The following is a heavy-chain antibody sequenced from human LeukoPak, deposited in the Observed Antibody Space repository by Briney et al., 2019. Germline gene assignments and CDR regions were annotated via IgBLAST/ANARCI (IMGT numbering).Heavy chain of an antibody. J-gene: IGHJ6*02. Sequence: GGSLRLSCAASGFTFSCYAMHWVRQAPGKGLEWVAVISYDGSNKYYADSVKGRFTISRDNSKNTLYLQMNSLRAEDTAVYYCARLTYSSWPHYYYYGMDVWGQGTTVTVSS. V-gene: IGHV3-30*04. CDR3: ARLTYSSWPHYYYYGMDV. CDR2: ISYDGSNK. D-gene: IGHD6-13*01. CDR1: GFTFSCYA.